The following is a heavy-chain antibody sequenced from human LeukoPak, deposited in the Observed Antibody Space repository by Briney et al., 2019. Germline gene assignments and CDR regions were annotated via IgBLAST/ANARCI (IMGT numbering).Heavy chain of an antibody. Sequence: SVKVSCKASGGTFSSYAISWVRQAPGQGLEWMGRIIPIFGTANYAQKFQGRVTITTDESTSTAYMELSSLRSEDTAVYYCATDAVATAEYYFDYWGQGTLVTVSS. CDR2: IIPIFGTA. V-gene: IGHV1-69*05. J-gene: IGHJ4*02. D-gene: IGHD5-12*01. CDR1: GGTFSSYA. CDR3: ATDAVATAEYYFDY.